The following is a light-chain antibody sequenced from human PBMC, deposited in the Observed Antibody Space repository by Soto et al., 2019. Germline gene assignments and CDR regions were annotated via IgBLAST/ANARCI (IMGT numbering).Light chain of an antibody. J-gene: IGKJ3*01. CDR1: QDISNY. V-gene: IGKV1-27*01. CDR3: QNFDSAAFT. CDR2: AAS. Sequence: DIQMTQSPPSLSASVGDRVTITCRASQDISNYLAWYQQRPGKVPRLLIYAASTLQSGVPSRFSGSGSGTDFNLTISSLLPEDAATYYCQNFDSAAFTFGPGTKVDIK.